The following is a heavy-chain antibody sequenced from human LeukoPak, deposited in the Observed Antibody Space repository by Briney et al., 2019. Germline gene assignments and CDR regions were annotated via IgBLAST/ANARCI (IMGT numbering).Heavy chain of an antibody. V-gene: IGHV3-66*01. CDR1: GFTVSSNY. Sequence: GGSLRLSCAASGFTVSSNYMSWVRQAPGKGLEWVSVIYTGGSTYYADSVKGRFTISRDNSKNTLYLHMNSLRVEGTAVYYCARGWSGPLPDVWGQGTTVTVSS. CDR3: ARGWSGPLPDV. J-gene: IGHJ6*02. D-gene: IGHD3-3*01. CDR2: IYTGGST.